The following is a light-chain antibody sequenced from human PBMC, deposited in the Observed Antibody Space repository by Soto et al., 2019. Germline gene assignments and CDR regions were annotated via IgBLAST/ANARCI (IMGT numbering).Light chain of an antibody. CDR2: EVS. CDR3: SSYTSSSTL. V-gene: IGLV2-14*01. CDR1: SSDVGSYNY. Sequence: QSALTQPAWVSVSPGQSITISCTGTSSDVGSYNYVSWYQQHPGKAPKLMIYEVSDRPSGISSRSSGSKSGNTASLTISGLQTEDGADYYCSSYTSSSTLFGTGTKVTVL. J-gene: IGLJ1*01.